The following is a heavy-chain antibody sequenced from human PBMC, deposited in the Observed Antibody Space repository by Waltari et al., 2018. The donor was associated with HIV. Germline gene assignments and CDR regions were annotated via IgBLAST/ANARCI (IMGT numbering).Heavy chain of an antibody. Sequence: EVQLVESVGGLVKPGGSLRLSCAASGFPFSTFNTISFRQAPGKGMEWVSSISSVGSYIYYPDSFKGRFTISRDNAKNSLYLQMNSLRAEDTAVYYCAGGGYDYAWGTYRPFDYWGQGTLVTVSS. J-gene: IGHJ4*02. CDR3: AGGGYDYAWGTYRPFDY. CDR2: ISSVGSYI. V-gene: IGHV3-21*03. CDR1: GFPFSTFN. D-gene: IGHD3-16*02.